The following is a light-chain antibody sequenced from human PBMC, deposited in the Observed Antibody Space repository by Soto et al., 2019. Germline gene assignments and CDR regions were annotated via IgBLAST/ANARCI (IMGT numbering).Light chain of an antibody. V-gene: IGLV2-8*01. Sequence: QSALTQPPSASGSPGQSVTISCTGTSSDVGGYNYVSWYQQHPGRAPKPMIYEVSARPSGVPDRFSGSKSGNTASLTVSGLQAEDEADYYCSSYAGSNNLGFGGGTKLTVL. CDR2: EVS. CDR1: SSDVGGYNY. CDR3: SSYAGSNNLG. J-gene: IGLJ2*01.